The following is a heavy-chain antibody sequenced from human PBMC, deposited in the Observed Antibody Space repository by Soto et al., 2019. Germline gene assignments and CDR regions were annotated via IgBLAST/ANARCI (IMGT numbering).Heavy chain of an antibody. D-gene: IGHD5-12*01. CDR2: ISGSGGST. Sequence: GGSLRLSCAASGCNFSSYAVSWVRQAPGKGLEWVSAISGSGGSTYYADSVKGRFTISRDNSKNTLYLQMNSLRAEDTAVYYCAKAEGGWLHFHYYYYYGMDVWGQGTTVTVSS. V-gene: IGHV3-23*01. CDR3: AKAEGGWLHFHYYYYYGMDV. CDR1: GCNFSSYA. J-gene: IGHJ6*02.